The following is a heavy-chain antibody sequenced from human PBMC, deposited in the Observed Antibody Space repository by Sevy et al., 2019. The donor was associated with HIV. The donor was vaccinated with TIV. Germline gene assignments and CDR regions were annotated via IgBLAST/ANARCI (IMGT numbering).Heavy chain of an antibody. CDR2: IYSGGST. Sequence: GGSLRLSCAASGFTVSSNYMSWVRQAPGKGLEWVSVIYSGGSTYYADSVKGRFTISRDNSKNTLYLQMNSLRADDTAVYYCARDNEGGSYFDYWGQGTLVTVSS. J-gene: IGHJ4*02. V-gene: IGHV3-53*01. D-gene: IGHD1-26*01. CDR1: GFTVSSNY. CDR3: ARDNEGGSYFDY.